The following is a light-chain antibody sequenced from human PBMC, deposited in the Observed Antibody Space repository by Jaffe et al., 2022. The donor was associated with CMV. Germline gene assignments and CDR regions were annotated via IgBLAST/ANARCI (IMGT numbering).Light chain of an antibody. CDR2: EVT. Sequence: QSALTQPPSVSGSPGQSVTISCTGTSSDIGSYNRVSWYQQPPGTAPKLMIYEVTHRPSGVPDRFSGSKSHNTASLTISGLQAEDEADYYCSSYTDTNTWIFGGGTKLTVL. CDR3: SSYTDTNTWI. CDR1: SSDIGSYNR. V-gene: IGLV2-18*02. J-gene: IGLJ2*01.